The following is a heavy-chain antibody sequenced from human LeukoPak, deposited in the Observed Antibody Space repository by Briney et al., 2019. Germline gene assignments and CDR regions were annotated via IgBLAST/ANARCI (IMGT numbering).Heavy chain of an antibody. CDR2: ISGSGGST. V-gene: IGHV3-23*01. J-gene: IGHJ4*02. Sequence: GGSLRLSCAASGFTFSSYAMSWVRQAPGKGLEWVSAISGSGGSTYYADSVKGRFTISRDNSKNTLYLQMNSLRAEDTAVYYCAKAGLIVGATPSFFDYWGQGTLVTVSS. CDR3: AKAGLIVGATPSFFDY. CDR1: GFTFSSYA. D-gene: IGHD1-26*01.